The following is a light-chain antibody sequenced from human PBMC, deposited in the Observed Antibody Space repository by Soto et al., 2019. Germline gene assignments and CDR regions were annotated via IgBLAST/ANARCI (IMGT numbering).Light chain of an antibody. V-gene: IGLV2-8*01. CDR1: KNDIGVYDF. Sequence: QSVLTQPPSASGSPGQSVTISCTGTKNDIGVYDFVSWYQHHPGKAPRLIIYEVVQRPSGVPDRFSGSKSGNTASLTVSGLQAEDEAHYFCKSYAGSNTYVFGSGTKLTVL. CDR3: KSYAGSNTYV. J-gene: IGLJ1*01. CDR2: EVV.